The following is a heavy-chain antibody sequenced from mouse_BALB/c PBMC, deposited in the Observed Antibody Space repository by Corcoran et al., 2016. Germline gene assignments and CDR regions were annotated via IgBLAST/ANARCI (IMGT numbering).Heavy chain of an antibody. CDR2: IDPENGNT. D-gene: IGHD1-1*02. Sequence: EVQLQQSGADLVRPGALVKLSCKASGFNIKDDYMHWVKQRPEQGMEWIGWIDPENGNTIYDPKFQGKARIAADTSSNTAYLQLSSLTSEDTAVYYCALYGSLFAYWGQGTLVTVSA. J-gene: IGHJ3*01. CDR1: GFNIKDDY. CDR3: ALYGSLFAY. V-gene: IGHV14-1*02.